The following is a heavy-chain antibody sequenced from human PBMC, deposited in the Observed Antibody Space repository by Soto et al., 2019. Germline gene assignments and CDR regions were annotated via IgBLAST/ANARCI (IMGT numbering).Heavy chain of an antibody. J-gene: IGHJ6*02. CDR3: ASLMSSGYYYGMDV. Sequence: QVQLVQSGAAVKKPGSSVKVSCKASGGTFSSYTISWVRQAPGQGLEWMGRIIPILGIANYAQKFQGRVTITADKSTSTAYMELSSLRSEATAVYYCASLMSSGYYYGMDVWGQGTTVTVSS. CDR2: IIPILGIA. V-gene: IGHV1-69*02. D-gene: IGHD3-10*01. CDR1: GGTFSSYT.